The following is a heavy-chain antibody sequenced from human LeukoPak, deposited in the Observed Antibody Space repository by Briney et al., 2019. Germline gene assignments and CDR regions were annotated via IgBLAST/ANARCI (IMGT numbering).Heavy chain of an antibody. D-gene: IGHD2-21*02. Sequence: KSGGSLRLSCAASGFSFSSYSMNWVRQAPGKGLEWVGRIKSKPVGETTTYAAPVKGRFTIPRDDSRNTLYLQMNSLKTEDTAVYYCTTCGGDCYFNYWGQGTLVTVSS. CDR2: IKSKPVGETT. CDR3: TTCGGDCYFNY. V-gene: IGHV3-15*01. J-gene: IGHJ4*02. CDR1: GFSFSSYS.